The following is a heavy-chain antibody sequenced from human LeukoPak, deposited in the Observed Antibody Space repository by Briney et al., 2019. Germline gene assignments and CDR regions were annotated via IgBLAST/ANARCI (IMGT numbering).Heavy chain of an antibody. CDR1: GYTFTSYG. V-gene: IGHV1-18*01. CDR2: ISAYNGNT. CDR3: AREQYYYDSSGSIDY. J-gene: IGHJ4*02. D-gene: IGHD3-22*01. Sequence: ASVKVSCKASGYTFTSYGISWVRQAPGQGREWMGWISAYNGNTNYAQKLQGRVTMTTDTYPSTDYLELRSLRSDDTAVYYCAREQYYYDSSGSIDYWGQGTMVTVSS.